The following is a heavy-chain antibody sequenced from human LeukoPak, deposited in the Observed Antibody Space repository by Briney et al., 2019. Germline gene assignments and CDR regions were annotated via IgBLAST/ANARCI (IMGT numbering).Heavy chain of an antibody. CDR1: GFRFSSYW. V-gene: IGHV3-7*01. J-gene: IGHJ4*02. CDR3: SADYSSSQSDY. Sequence: GGSLRLSCAASGFRFSSYWMSWVRQAPGKGLEWVANIKQDGSEKYYVDSVKGRFTISRDNAKNSLYLQMNSLRAEDTAVYYCSADYSSSQSDYWGQGTLVTVSS. D-gene: IGHD6-13*01. CDR2: IKQDGSEK.